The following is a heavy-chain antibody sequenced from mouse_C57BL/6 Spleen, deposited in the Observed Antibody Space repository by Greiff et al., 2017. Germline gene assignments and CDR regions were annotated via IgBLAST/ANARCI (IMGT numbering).Heavy chain of an antibody. J-gene: IGHJ3*01. V-gene: IGHV5-4*01. CDR2: ISDGGSYT. CDR1: GFTFSSYA. CDR3: ARDTGNFWFAY. D-gene: IGHD2-1*01. Sequence: EVQLVESGGGLVKPGGSLKLSCAASGFTFSSYAMSWVRQTPEKRLEWVATISDGGSYTYYPDNVKGRFTISRDNAKNNLYLQMSHLKSEDTAMYYCARDTGNFWFAYWGQGTLVTVSA.